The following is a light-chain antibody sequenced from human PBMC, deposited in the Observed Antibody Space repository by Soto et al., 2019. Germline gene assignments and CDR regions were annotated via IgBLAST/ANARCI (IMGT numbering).Light chain of an antibody. CDR1: QSVLSSSNNKNC. CDR2: WAS. J-gene: IGKJ1*01. CDR3: QQYYSTPQT. Sequence: DIVLTQSPDSLAVSLGERATINCKSSQSVLSSSNNKNCLAWYQQKPGQPPKLFIYWASTRESGVSDRFSGSGSGTDFTLTISSLQAEDVAVYYCQQYYSTPQTFGQGTKVEIK. V-gene: IGKV4-1*01.